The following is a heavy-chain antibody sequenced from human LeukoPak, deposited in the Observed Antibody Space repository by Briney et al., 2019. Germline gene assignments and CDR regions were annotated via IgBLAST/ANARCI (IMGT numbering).Heavy chain of an antibody. CDR2: ISWDGGSR. CDR1: GFSFDEYT. J-gene: IGHJ1*01. CDR3: AKDLDSSGYRFYFRH. D-gene: IGHD3-22*01. Sequence: GGSLRLSCAASGFSFDEYTLHWVRQAPGKGLEWVSLISWDGGSRDYADSVKGRSTISRDNSKNSLYLQMNSLRTEDTALYYRAKDLDSSGYRFYFRHWGQGTLVTVSS. V-gene: IGHV3-43*01.